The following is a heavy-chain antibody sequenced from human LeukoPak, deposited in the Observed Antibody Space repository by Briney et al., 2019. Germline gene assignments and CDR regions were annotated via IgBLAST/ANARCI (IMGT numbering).Heavy chain of an antibody. CDR2: TNSDGNST. V-gene: IGHV3-74*01. CDR1: GFTFSSYW. CDR3: ARNHQADY. D-gene: IGHD2-2*01. J-gene: IGHJ4*02. Sequence: SGRSLRLSCAASGFTFSSYWMHWVRQPPGKGLVWVSRTNSDGNSTRYADSVKGRFTISRDNAKNTLYLQMNSLRAEDTAVYYCARNHQADYWGQGILVTVSS.